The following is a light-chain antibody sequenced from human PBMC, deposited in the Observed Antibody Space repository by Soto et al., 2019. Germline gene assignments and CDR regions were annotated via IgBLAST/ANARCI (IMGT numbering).Light chain of an antibody. CDR1: QSISSN. Sequence: EIVMTQSPATLSVSPGERATLSCRASQSISSNLAWYQQKPGQAPRLLIYGASTRATGNPARFSGSGSGTALTLTSSSQQSEEFAVYYCQQYNSWGSWTLGQGTTVEIK. CDR3: QQYNSWGSWT. J-gene: IGKJ1*01. CDR2: GAS. V-gene: IGKV3-15*01.